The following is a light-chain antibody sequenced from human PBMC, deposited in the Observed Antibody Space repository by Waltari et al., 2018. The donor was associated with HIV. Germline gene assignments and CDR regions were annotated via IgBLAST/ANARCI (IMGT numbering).Light chain of an antibody. CDR2: GAS. Sequence: EIVMTQSLAPLSVSPGERATLSCRAGQSVSNNFAWFQQRPGQAPRLLISGASTRATDVSARFSGSGSGTEFTLTISSLQSEYFAIYYCQQYNKWPWTFGQGTKVEIK. J-gene: IGKJ1*01. V-gene: IGKV3-15*01. CDR1: QSVSNN. CDR3: QQYNKWPWT.